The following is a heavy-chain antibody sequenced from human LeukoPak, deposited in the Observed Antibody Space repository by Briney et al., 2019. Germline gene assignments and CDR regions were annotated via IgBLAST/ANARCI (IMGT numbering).Heavy chain of an antibody. CDR1: GGSISSSSYY. D-gene: IGHD6-6*01. Sequence: SETLSLTCTVSGGSISSSSYYWGWIRQPPGKGLEWIGSIYYSGSTYYNPSLKSRVTISVDTSKNQFSLKLSSVTAADTAVYYCARDGGASIAAPYNWFDPWGQGTLVTVSS. V-gene: IGHV4-39*07. J-gene: IGHJ5*02. CDR3: ARDGGASIAAPYNWFDP. CDR2: IYYSGST.